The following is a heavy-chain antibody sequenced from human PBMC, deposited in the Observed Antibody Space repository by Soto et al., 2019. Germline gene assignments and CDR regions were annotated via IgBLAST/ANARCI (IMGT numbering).Heavy chain of an antibody. D-gene: IGHD5-12*01. CDR1: GFIFSTYG. V-gene: IGHV3-30*18. CDR2: ISYDGRNK. J-gene: IGHJ6*02. Sequence: QMQLVESGGGVVQPGRSLRVSCEASGFIFSTYGMHWVRQAPGKGLEWVAVISYDGRNKYYADSVRGRFTISRDNSTNTLHLQMNSLRGEDTAVYYCAKDTATAITSYYFYGMDVWGQGTTVTVSS. CDR3: AKDTATAITSYYFYGMDV.